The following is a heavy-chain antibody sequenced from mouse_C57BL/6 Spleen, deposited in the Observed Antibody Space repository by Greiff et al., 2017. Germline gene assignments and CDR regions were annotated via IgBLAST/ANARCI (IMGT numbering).Heavy chain of an antibody. D-gene: IGHD1-1*01. J-gene: IGHJ1*03. CDR1: GFTFSDYY. CDR3: ARDRDYYGSSSHWYFDV. CDR2: INYDGSST. V-gene: IGHV5-16*01. Sequence: EVKLVESEGGLVQPGSSMKLSCTASGFTFSDYYMAWVRQVPEKGLEWVANINYDGSSTYYLDSLKSRFIISRDNAKNILYLQMSSLKSEDTATYYCARDRDYYGSSSHWYFDVWGTGTTVTVSS.